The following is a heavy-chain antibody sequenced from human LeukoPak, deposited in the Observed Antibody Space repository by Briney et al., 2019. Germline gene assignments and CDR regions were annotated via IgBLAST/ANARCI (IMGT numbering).Heavy chain of an antibody. CDR1: GFTFYDYA. D-gene: IGHD1-1*01. V-gene: IGHV3-9*01. Sequence: GRSLRLSCTASGFTFYDYAMHWVRQPPGKGLEWVSGIYWRGNSLAYADSVKGRFTISRDNAKNSLYLQMNNLRPGDTALYYCSKTSSRGFRPGADFWGQGTLVTVPS. J-gene: IGHJ4*02. CDR2: IYWRGNSL. CDR3: SKTSSRGFRPGADF.